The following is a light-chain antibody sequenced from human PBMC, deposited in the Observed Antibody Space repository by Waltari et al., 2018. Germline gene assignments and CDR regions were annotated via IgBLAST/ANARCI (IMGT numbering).Light chain of an antibody. CDR1: QPMLYSVDYKNY. Sequence: DIVITQSPDSLAVSLGERATITCKSSQPMLYSVDYKNYLACYQQKPGQPPKLPISWASTRESGVPDRFSGSGYRSDFTLTISSLQPADVALYFCQKYSTTAPTFGQGTKV. J-gene: IGKJ1*01. V-gene: IGKV4-1*01. CDR2: WAS. CDR3: QKYSTTAPT.